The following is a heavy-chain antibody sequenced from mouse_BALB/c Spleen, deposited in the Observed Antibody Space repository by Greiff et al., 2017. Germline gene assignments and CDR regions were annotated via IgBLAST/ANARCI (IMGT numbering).Heavy chain of an antibody. Sequence: DVKLVESGGGLVKPGGSLKLSCAASGFTFSSYAMSWVRQTPEKRLEWVASISSGGSTYYPDSVKGRFTISRDNARNILYLQMSSLRSEDTAMYYCARDRYGYFDYWGQGTTLTVSS. CDR3: ARDRYGYFDY. CDR2: ISSGGST. J-gene: IGHJ2*01. D-gene: IGHD1-1*01. CDR1: GFTFSSYA. V-gene: IGHV5-6-5*01.